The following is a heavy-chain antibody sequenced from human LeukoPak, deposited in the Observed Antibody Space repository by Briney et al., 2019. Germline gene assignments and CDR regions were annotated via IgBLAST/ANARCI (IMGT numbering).Heavy chain of an antibody. CDR3: AKGGNSYGFLFDN. Sequence: PGGSLRLSCAASGFTLFTHAMSWVRQAPGKGLEWVSTISGSAGSTYYADSVKGRFTISRDNSNNTLSLQMISLRAEDTAKYYCAKGGNSYGFLFDNWGQGTLVIVSS. CDR1: GFTLFTHA. CDR2: ISGSAGST. J-gene: IGHJ4*02. D-gene: IGHD5-18*01. V-gene: IGHV3-23*01.